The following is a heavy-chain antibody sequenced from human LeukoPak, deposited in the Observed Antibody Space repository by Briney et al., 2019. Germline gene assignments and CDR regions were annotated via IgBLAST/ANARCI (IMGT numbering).Heavy chain of an antibody. CDR3: ARGRGSGHKENWFDP. CDR1: VYTFTTYD. V-gene: IGHV1-8*01. CDR2: MNPNSGNT. Sequence: GASVKVSCKASVYTFTTYDINWVRQATGQGLEWMGWMNPNSGNTGYAQKFQGRVTMTRNTSIGTAYMELSSLRSEDTAVYYCARGRGSGHKENWFDPWGQGTLVTVSS. J-gene: IGHJ5*02. D-gene: IGHD6-19*01.